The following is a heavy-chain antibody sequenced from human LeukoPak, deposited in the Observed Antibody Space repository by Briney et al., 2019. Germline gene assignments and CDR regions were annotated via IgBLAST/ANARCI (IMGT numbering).Heavy chain of an antibody. J-gene: IGHJ4*02. CDR1: GYTLTELS. V-gene: IGHV1-24*01. CDR2: FDPEDGET. CDR3: ARGRGYCSSTSCYSYIDY. D-gene: IGHD2-2*01. Sequence: ASVKVSCKVSGYTLTELSMHWVRQAPGKGLEWMGGFDPEDGETIYAQKFQGRVTVTRNTSISTAYMELSSLRSEDTAVYYCARGRGYCSSTSCYSYIDYWGQGTLVTVSS.